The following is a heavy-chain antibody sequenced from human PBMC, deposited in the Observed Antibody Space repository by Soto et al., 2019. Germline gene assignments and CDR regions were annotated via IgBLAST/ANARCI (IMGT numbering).Heavy chain of an antibody. J-gene: IGHJ5*02. V-gene: IGHV4-31*03. D-gene: IGHD3-16*02. CDR3: ARMGLHSGELSRNWFDP. CDR1: GGSINSDEFY. CDR2: IYSSGRT. Sequence: QVQLQESGPGLVKPSQTLSLTCSLSGGSINSDEFYWTWIRQSPGKGLEWIGYIYSSGRTHYNPSLKSRINISLDTSNNLLSLRLSSVTAADTAVYYCARMGLHSGELSRNWFDPWGRGTLVTVSS.